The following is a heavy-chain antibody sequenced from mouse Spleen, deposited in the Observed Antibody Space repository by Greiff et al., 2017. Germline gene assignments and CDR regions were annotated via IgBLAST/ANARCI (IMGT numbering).Heavy chain of an antibody. D-gene: IGHD3-2*01. J-gene: IGHJ2*01. CDR3: ARYFDSYFDY. Sequence: EVQGVESGGGLVQPGGSLSLSCEASGFTFTEYYMTWVRQPPGKALEWLGFIRNKPNGYTTEYSASVKGRFTISRDNSQSILFHQMNALRAEDSATYYCARYFDSYFDYWGQGTTLTVSS. CDR2: IRNKPNGYTT. V-gene: IGHV7-3*01. CDR1: GFTFTEYY.